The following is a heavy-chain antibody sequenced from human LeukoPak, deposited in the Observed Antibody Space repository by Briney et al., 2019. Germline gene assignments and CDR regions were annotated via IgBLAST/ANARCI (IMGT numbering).Heavy chain of an antibody. CDR1: VGSIRSGGDY. D-gene: IGHD4/OR15-4a*01. J-gene: IGHJ3*02. CDR3: ARAAWRGSNSRDAFDI. V-gene: IGHV4-31*03. CDR2: IYYTGTT. Sequence: TLSLTCTVSVGSIRSGGDYWSLIRQHRGGGRECIVYIYYTGTTYYNSSLKSRLTISVDTSKNQFYLNLSPMTAADTAVYYCARAAWRGSNSRDAFDIWGQGTVVTVSS.